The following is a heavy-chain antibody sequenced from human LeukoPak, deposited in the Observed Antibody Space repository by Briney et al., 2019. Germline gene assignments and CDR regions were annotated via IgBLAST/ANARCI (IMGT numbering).Heavy chain of an antibody. V-gene: IGHV3-30-3*01. J-gene: IGHJ4*02. D-gene: IGHD2-15*01. CDR1: GFTFSSYW. Sequence: GGSLRLSCAASGFTFSSYWMSWVRQAPGRRPEWVAVMSYDGTNIFYSDSVKGRFTISRDNSKNTLFLQMNSLRVEDTAVYYCARDRESSSKGHFDYWGQGTLVTVSS. CDR2: MSYDGTNI. CDR3: ARDRESSSKGHFDY.